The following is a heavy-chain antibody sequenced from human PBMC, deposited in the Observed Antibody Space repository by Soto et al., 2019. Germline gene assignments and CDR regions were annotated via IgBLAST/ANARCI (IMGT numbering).Heavy chain of an antibody. CDR1: KFNFDNFC. CDR3: AINNALDLAGLDH. J-gene: IGHJ5*02. Sequence: GGSLRLSCVGSKFNFDNFCMYWVRQAPGKGLVWVSSISGNGETISYAVSVKGRFTVSRDNAKNSLYLQMDSLRLNDTAIYYCAINNALDLAGLDHWGQGTLVTVSS. V-gene: IGHV3-9*01. D-gene: IGHD2-2*03. CDR2: ISGNGETI.